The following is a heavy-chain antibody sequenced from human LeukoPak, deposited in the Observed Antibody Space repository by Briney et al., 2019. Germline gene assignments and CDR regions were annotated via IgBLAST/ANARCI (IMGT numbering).Heavy chain of an antibody. Sequence: GRSLRLSCAASGFTFDDYAMHWVRQAPGRGLEWVSGISWNSGSIGYADSVKGRFTISRDNAKDSLYLQMNSLRAEDTALYYCARVAFDSSGYYHQYYYYMDVWGKGTTVTVSS. CDR3: ARVAFDSSGYYHQYYYYMDV. V-gene: IGHV3-9*01. D-gene: IGHD3-22*01. CDR1: GFTFDDYA. CDR2: ISWNSGSI. J-gene: IGHJ6*03.